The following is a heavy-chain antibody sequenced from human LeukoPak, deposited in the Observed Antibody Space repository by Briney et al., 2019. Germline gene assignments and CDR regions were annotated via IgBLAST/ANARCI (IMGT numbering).Heavy chain of an antibody. D-gene: IGHD3-9*01. CDR2: IYPGDSDT. V-gene: IGHV5-51*01. J-gene: IGHJ4*02. CDR1: GYSFTSYW. Sequence: GESPKISCKGSGYSFTSYWIGWVRQMPGKGLEWMGSIYPGDSDTRYSPSFQCQVTISVDKSITPAYLQWSSLQASDTAMYYCARQADYNVLTGYHKGHLDYWGQGTLVTVSS. CDR3: ARQADYNVLTGYHKGHLDY.